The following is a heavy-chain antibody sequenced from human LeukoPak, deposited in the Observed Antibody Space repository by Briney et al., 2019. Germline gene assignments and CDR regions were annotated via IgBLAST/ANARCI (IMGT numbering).Heavy chain of an antibody. Sequence: PGGSLRLSCAASGFTFSSNYMSWVRQAPGKGLEWVSVIYSGGSTYYADSVKGRFTISRHNSKNTLYLQMNSLRAEDTAVYYCAREADGSGSYYNGWGQGTLVTVSS. CDR2: IYSGGST. CDR1: GFTFSSNY. V-gene: IGHV3-53*04. CDR3: AREADGSGSYYNG. D-gene: IGHD3-10*01. J-gene: IGHJ4*02.